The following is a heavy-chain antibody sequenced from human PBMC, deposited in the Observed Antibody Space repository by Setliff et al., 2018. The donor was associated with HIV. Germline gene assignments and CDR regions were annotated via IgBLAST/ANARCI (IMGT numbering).Heavy chain of an antibody. V-gene: IGHV1-69*13. D-gene: IGHD3-22*01. CDR2: IIPIFGTA. CDR1: GGTFSSYA. J-gene: IGHJ1*01. Sequence: GASVKVSCKASGGTFSSYAISWVRQAPGQGLEWMGGIIPIFGTANYAQKFQGRVTITADESTSTAYMELSSLRSEDTAVYYCATVRAYYYDSSGQEYFQHWGQGTLATVSS. CDR3: ATVRAYYYDSSGQEYFQH.